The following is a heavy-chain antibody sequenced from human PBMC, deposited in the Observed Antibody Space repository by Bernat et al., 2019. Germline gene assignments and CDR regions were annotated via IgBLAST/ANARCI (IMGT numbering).Heavy chain of an antibody. CDR1: GFTFSSYG. CDR3: ARASYDYGDYVGDVLDY. D-gene: IGHD4-17*01. V-gene: IGHV3-33*01. Sequence: QVQLVESGGGVVQPGRSLRLSCAASGFTFSSYGMHWVRQAPGKGLEWVAVIWYDGSNKYYADSVKGRFTISRDNSKNTLYLQMNSLRAEDTAVYYCARASYDYGDYVGDVLDYWGQGTLVTVSS. J-gene: IGHJ4*02. CDR2: IWYDGSNK.